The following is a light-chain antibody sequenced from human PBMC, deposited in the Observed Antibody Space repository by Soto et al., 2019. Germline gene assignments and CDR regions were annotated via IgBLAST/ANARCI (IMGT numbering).Light chain of an antibody. CDR1: SSXIGAGYD. V-gene: IGLV1-40*01. CDR2: GNS. J-gene: IGLJ2*01. Sequence: QSVLTQPPSVSGXXXXRVXXXXTGSSSXIGAGYDVHWYQQLPGTAPKLLIYGNSNRPSGVPDRFSGSKSGTSASLAITGLQAEDEADYYCQSYDSSLSGSVFGGGTKLTVL. CDR3: QSYDSSLSGSV.